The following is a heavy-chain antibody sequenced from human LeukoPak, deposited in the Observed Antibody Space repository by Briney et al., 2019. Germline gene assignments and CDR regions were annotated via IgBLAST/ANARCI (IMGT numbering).Heavy chain of an antibody. CDR1: GYSITSDHY. J-gene: IGHJ4*02. Sequence: SETLSHTCAVFGYSITSDHYWGWIRQPPGKGLEWIATVYHTGSTYYSPSLKSRVTISLDTSKNEFSLKLTSVTAADSAVYYCARASSGTDYWGQGTLVTVSS. CDR3: ARASSGTDY. CDR2: VYHTGST. D-gene: IGHD6-19*01. V-gene: IGHV4-38-2*01.